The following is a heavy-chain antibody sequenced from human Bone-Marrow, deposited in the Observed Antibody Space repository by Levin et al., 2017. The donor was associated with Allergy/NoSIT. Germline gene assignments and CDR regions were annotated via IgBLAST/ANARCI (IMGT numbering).Heavy chain of an antibody. CDR3: ARAKHSFGNTDDY. CDR1: GFTFAAYW. J-gene: IGHJ4*02. Sequence: GGSLRLSCEASGFTFAAYWMHWVRQAPGEALVWVSRISGDGGSAEYADSVKGRFTISRDNAKSTLFLQMDSLRAEDTAVYYCARAKHSFGNTDDYWGQGTLVAVSS. V-gene: IGHV3-74*03. CDR2: ISGDGGSA. D-gene: IGHD4-23*01.